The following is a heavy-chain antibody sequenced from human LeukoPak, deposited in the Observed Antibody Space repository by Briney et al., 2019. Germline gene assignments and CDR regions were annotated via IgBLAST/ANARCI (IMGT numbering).Heavy chain of an antibody. V-gene: IGHV3-53*01. CDR2: IYSVSST. J-gene: IGHJ4*02. CDR3: ASGDRRGIFDY. CDR1: GFTVSNNY. D-gene: IGHD2-21*02. Sequence: GGSLRLSCVASGFTVSNNYMSWVRQAPGRGLEWVSLIYSVSSTYYVESVKGRFAISRDNSKNTLYPQMNSLRAEDTAVYYCASGDRRGIFDYWGQGTLVTVSS.